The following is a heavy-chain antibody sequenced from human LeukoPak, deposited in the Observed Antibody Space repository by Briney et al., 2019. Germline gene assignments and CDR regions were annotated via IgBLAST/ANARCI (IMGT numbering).Heavy chain of an antibody. V-gene: IGHV5-51*01. CDR1: GYSFTSYW. CDR2: IYPGDCDT. D-gene: IGHD2-2*01. Sequence: GESLKIPCKGAGYSFTSYWIGWVRRMPGKNLEGMGIIYPGDCDTRYSPSSQGHVTISADKSISTAYLQWSSLKASDTAMYYCARQGCSSTSCYGVSLYYYGMDVWGQGTTVTVSS. CDR3: ARQGCSSTSCYGVSLYYYGMDV. J-gene: IGHJ6*02.